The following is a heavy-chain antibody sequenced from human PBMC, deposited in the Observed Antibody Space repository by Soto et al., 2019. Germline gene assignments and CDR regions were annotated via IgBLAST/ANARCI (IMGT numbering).Heavy chain of an antibody. V-gene: IGHV3-30*18. Sequence: PGGPELSCVASGFTFSGYGMHWVRQAPGKGLEWVAVMSNDGSNKYYADSVKGRFTISRDNSKNMLYLQMNSLRTEDTAVYYCAKGSSSVYYYYYGIDVWGQGTTVTVSS. D-gene: IGHD6-6*01. J-gene: IGHJ6*02. CDR3: AKGSSSVYYYYYGIDV. CDR1: GFTFSGYG. CDR2: MSNDGSNK.